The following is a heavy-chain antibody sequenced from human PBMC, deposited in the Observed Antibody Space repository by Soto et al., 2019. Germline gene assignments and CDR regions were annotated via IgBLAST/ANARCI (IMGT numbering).Heavy chain of an antibody. D-gene: IGHD3-3*01. Sequence: GSLRLSCAASGFTFSSYSMNWVRQAPGKGLEWVSYISSSSSTIYYADSVKGRFTISRDNAKNSLYLQMNSLRAEDTAVYYCARDPFTIFGVVTRYFDYWGQRTLVTVSS. J-gene: IGHJ4*02. CDR2: ISSSSSTI. CDR1: GFTFSSYS. V-gene: IGHV3-48*01. CDR3: ARDPFTIFGVVTRYFDY.